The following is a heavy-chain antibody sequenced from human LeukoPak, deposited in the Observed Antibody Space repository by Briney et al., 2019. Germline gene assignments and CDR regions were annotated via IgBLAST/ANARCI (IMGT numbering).Heavy chain of an antibody. J-gene: IGHJ4*02. CDR1: GFTFSSYA. V-gene: IGHV3-23*01. Sequence: GGSLRLSCAASGFTFSSYAMSWVRQAPGKGLEWVSAISGSGGSAYYADSVKGRFTISRDNSKNTLYLQMNSLRAEDTAVYYCAKARAVVPAAEFDYWGQGTLVTVSS. CDR3: AKARAVVPAAEFDY. D-gene: IGHD2-2*01. CDR2: ISGSGGSA.